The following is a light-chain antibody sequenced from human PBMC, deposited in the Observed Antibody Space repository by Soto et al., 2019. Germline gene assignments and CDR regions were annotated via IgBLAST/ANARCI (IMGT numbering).Light chain of an antibody. J-gene: IGLJ2*01. CDR1: TSDVGRYDY. Sequence: QSALTQPASVSGSPGQSITISCTGTTSDVGRYDYVSWYQQHPGKAPKLVVFEVTRRPSESSNRFSGSKSGNTASLTISGLQAEDEADHYCSSYRNGGTLIFGGGTKLTVL. V-gene: IGLV2-14*01. CDR3: SSYRNGGTLI. CDR2: EVT.